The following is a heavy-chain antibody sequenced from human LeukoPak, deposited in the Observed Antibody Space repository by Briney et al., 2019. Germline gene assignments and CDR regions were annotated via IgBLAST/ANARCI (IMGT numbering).Heavy chain of an antibody. J-gene: IGHJ4*02. CDR3: AREAGREYFDY. CDR1: GGSIGSYY. Sequence: SETLSLTCTVSGGSIGSYYWSWIRQPPGKGLEWIGYIYYSGSSNHNPSLKSRVTISVDTSKNQFSLKLSSVTAADTAVYYCAREAGREYFDYWGQGTLVTVSS. D-gene: IGHD6-13*01. CDR2: IYYSGSS. V-gene: IGHV4-59*01.